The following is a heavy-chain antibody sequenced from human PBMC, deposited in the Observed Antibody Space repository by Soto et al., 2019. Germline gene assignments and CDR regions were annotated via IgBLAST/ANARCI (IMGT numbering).Heavy chain of an antibody. CDR1: GFTFSTYA. D-gene: IGHD2-8*01. V-gene: IGHV3-30-3*01. CDR2: VSNEGRNK. CDR3: ARGQHGLDH. J-gene: IGHJ4*02. Sequence: QVQLLESGGGVVQPGRSLRLSCAASGFTFSTYAMHWVRQPPGKGLEWVAVVSNEGRNKFYADSVRGRFTISRDNSKNTLYLEMDSLRVEDTSVFYCARGQHGLDHWGQGSLVLVSP.